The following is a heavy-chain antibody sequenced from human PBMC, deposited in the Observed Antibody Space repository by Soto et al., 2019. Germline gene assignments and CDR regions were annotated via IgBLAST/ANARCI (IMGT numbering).Heavy chain of an antibody. CDR1: GGSISNKY. D-gene: IGHD6-19*01. Sequence: QVQLQESGPGLVKPSETLSLTCTVSGGSISNKYWSWIRQPAGKGLEWMGRMSSSGVTNYSPSFKVRVTMSVDMSKNQFSLKLGSVTATDAAVYYCARALDSSGWYGDDAFDIWGQGTMVTVSS. J-gene: IGHJ3*02. V-gene: IGHV4-4*07. CDR3: ARALDSSGWYGDDAFDI. CDR2: MSSSGVT.